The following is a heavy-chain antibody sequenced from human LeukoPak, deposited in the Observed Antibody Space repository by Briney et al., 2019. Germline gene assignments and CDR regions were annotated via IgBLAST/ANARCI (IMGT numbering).Heavy chain of an antibody. CDR3: ARDSGYPFDY. J-gene: IGHJ4*02. Sequence: GGSLRLSCAASGFTFSSYSMNWVRQAPGKGLEWVSSVSESSSHTYYADSVKGRFTITRDNAKNSLYLQTNSLRAEDTAVYYCARDSGYPFDYWGQGTLVTVSS. D-gene: IGHD3-22*01. CDR2: VSESSSHT. V-gene: IGHV3-21*01. CDR1: GFTFSSYS.